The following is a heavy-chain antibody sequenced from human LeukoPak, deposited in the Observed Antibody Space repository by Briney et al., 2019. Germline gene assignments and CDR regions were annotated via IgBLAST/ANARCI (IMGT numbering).Heavy chain of an antibody. CDR1: GGSISSYY. D-gene: IGHD3-10*01. J-gene: IGHJ4*02. V-gene: IGHV4-59*01. Sequence: SETLSLTCTVSGGSISSYYWSWIRQPPGKGLEWIGYIYYSGSTNYNPSLKSRVTISVDTSKNQFSLKLSSVTAADTAVYYCATGGSGSYYLYYWGQGTLVTVSS. CDR2: IYYSGST. CDR3: ATGGSGSYYLYY.